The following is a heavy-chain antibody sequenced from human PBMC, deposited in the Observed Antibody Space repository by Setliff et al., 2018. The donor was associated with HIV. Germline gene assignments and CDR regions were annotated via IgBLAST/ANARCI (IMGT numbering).Heavy chain of an antibody. CDR2: FDPEDGET. D-gene: IGHD6-13*01. J-gene: IGHJ4*02. V-gene: IGHV1-24*01. CDR3: ATMPYADTSPFTYSSSWYVPFDY. CDR1: GYTLSELS. Sequence: ASVKVSCKVSGYTLSELSMHWVRQAPGEGLEWMGGFDPEDGETIYAQKFQGGVTMTEDTSTDTAYMELSSLRPEDTAVYYCATMPYADTSPFTYSSSWYVPFDYWGQGTLVTVSS.